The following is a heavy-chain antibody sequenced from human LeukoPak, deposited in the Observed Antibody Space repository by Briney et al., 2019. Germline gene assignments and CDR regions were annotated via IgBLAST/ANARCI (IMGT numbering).Heavy chain of an antibody. J-gene: IGHJ6*03. D-gene: IGHD6-6*01. Sequence: ASVKVSCKAAGYTFTSYAMNWVRQAPGQGLEWMGWINTNTGNPTYAQGFTGRFVFSLDTSVSTAYLQISSLKAEDTAVYYCARDLGTYSSSGGWYYYYMDVWGKGTTVTVSS. CDR2: INTNTGNP. V-gene: IGHV7-4-1*02. CDR1: GYTFTSYA. CDR3: ARDLGTYSSSGGWYYYYMDV.